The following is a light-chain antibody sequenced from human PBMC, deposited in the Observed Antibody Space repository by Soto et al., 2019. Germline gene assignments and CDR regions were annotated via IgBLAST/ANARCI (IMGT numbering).Light chain of an antibody. CDR3: CSHAGSSTYV. CDR1: SSDVGSYNL. V-gene: IGLV2-23*01. J-gene: IGLJ1*01. Sequence: QSALTQPASVSGSPGQSITISCTGTSSDVGSYNLVSWYQQHPGKAPKLMIYEGSKRLSGVSNRFSGSKSGNTASLTISGLQAEDEADYYCCSHAGSSTYVFGTGTKLTVL. CDR2: EGS.